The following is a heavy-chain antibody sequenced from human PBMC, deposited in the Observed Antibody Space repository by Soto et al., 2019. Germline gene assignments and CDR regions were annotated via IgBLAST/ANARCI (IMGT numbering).Heavy chain of an antibody. CDR3: AKRPCTTSGCYAMLGAFET. CDR1: GFTFSSYD. D-gene: IGHD2-2*01. V-gene: IGHV3-23*01. CDR2: ISGSGGTT. J-gene: IGHJ3*02. Sequence: GGSLRLSCAASGFTFSSYDMSWVRQAPGKGLEWVSTISGSGGTTHSADSVKGRFTISRDNSKNTLFLQMDSLKAEDTALYYCAKRPCTTSGCYAMLGAFETWGQGTMVTVSS.